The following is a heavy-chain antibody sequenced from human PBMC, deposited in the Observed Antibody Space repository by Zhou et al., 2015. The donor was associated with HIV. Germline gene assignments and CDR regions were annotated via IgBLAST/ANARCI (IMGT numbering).Heavy chain of an antibody. CDR3: ARARYRYVAEYSSGWDGLDY. J-gene: IGHJ4*02. Sequence: QVQLVQSGAEVKKPGSSVKVSCKASGYRFTSHGISWVRQAPGQGLEWMGGIIPIFGTANYAQKFQGRVTITADESTSTAYMELSSLRSEDTAVYYCARARYRYVAEYSSGWDGLDYWGQGTLVTVSS. CDR1: GYRFTSHG. CDR2: IIPIFGTA. D-gene: IGHD6-19*01. V-gene: IGHV1-69*01.